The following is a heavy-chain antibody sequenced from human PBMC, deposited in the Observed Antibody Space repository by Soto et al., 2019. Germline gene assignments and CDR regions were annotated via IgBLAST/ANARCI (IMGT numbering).Heavy chain of an antibody. CDR2: IYWYDDT. CDR1: GFSLSTSGVG. CDR3: AHMRAAKFDN. D-gene: IGHD2-15*01. V-gene: IGHV2-5*01. Sequence: SGPTLVNPTQTLTLTCTFSGFSLSTSGVGVGWIRQPPGKALEWLAVIYWYDDTRYSPSLKNRLTITKDTSKNHVVLPMTNMAYEDTARYYCAHMRAAKFDNWGQGTMVTVSS. J-gene: IGHJ4*02.